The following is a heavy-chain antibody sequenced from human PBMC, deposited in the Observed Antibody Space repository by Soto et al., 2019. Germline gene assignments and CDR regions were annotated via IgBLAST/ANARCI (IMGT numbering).Heavy chain of an antibody. CDR2: ISSSSSYI. D-gene: IGHD2-2*01. CDR1: GFTFSSYS. CDR3: ARARSSTSSTDAFDI. V-gene: IGHV3-21*01. J-gene: IGHJ3*02. Sequence: GGSLRLSCAASGFTFSSYSMNWVRQAPGKGLEWVSSISSSSSYIYYADSVKGRFTISRDNAKNSLYLQMNGLRAEDTAVYYCARARSSTSSTDAFDIWGQGTMVTVSS.